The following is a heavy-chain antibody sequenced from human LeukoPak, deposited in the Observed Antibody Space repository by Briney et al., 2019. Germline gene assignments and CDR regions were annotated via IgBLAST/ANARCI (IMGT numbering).Heavy chain of an antibody. D-gene: IGHD3-22*01. V-gene: IGHV3-9*01. Sequence: GGSLRLSCAASGLTFDDYAMHWVRQAPGKGLEWVSGISWNSGSIGYADSVKGRFTISRDNAKNSLYLQMNSLRAEDTAVYYCARDGRSYDSSGYYSDWGQGTLVTVSS. CDR1: GLTFDDYA. CDR2: ISWNSGSI. J-gene: IGHJ4*02. CDR3: ARDGRSYDSSGYYSD.